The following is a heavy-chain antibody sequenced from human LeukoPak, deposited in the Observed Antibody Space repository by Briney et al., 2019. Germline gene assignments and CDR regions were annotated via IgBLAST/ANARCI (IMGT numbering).Heavy chain of an antibody. CDR2: ISAYNGNT. CDR3: ARVARELLLHYFGY. J-gene: IGHJ4*02. D-gene: IGHD1-26*01. V-gene: IGHV1-18*01. CDR1: GYTFTSYG. Sequence: ASVKVSCTASGYTFTSYGISWVRQAPGQGLEWMGWISAYNGNTNYAQKLQGRVTMTTDTSTSTAYMELRSLRSDDTAVYYCARVARELLLHYFGYWGQGTLVTVSS.